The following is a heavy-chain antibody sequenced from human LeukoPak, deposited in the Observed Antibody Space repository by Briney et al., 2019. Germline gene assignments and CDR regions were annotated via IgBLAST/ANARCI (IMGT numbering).Heavy chain of an antibody. CDR1: GYTFTSYA. CDR2: INAGNGNT. J-gene: IGHJ4*02. Sequence: ASVNVSCKASGYTFTSYAMHWVRQAPGQRLEWMGWINAGNGNTKYSQKFQGRVTITRDTSASTAYMELSSLRSEDTAVYYCARERRVTYYYDSSGYYYYWGQGTLVTVSS. V-gene: IGHV1-3*01. D-gene: IGHD3-22*01. CDR3: ARERRVTYYYDSSGYYYY.